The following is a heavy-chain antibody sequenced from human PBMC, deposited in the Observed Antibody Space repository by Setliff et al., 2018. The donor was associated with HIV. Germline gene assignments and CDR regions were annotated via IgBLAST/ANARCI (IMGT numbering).Heavy chain of an antibody. CDR2: INHSGST. D-gene: IGHD1-26*01. CDR3: AGGPGTTSIDY. Sequence: SETLSLTCAVNGGSFSGYYWSWIRQPPGKGLEWIGEINHSGSTNYNMSLWSRVTISLDASRNQFSLELISVTAADTAVYYCAGGPGTTSIDYWAQGTLVTVSS. J-gene: IGHJ4*02. CDR1: GGSFSGYY. V-gene: IGHV4-34*01.